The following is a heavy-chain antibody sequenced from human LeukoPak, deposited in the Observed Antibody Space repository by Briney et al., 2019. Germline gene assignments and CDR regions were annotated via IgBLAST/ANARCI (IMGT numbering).Heavy chain of an antibody. Sequence: QPGRSLRLSCGASGFTFSSYGMHWVRQAPGKGLEWVAVIWYDGSNKYYADSVKGRFTISRDNSKNTLYLQMNSLRAEDTAVYYCARDLFGWIRFGGGFDYWGQGTLVTVSS. J-gene: IGHJ4*02. D-gene: IGHD5-12*01. CDR3: ARDLFGWIRFGGGFDY. CDR2: IWYDGSNK. V-gene: IGHV3-33*01. CDR1: GFTFSSYG.